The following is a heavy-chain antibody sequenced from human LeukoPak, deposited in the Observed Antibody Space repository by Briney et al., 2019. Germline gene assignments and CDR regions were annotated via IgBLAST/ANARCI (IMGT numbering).Heavy chain of an antibody. CDR1: GGTFSSYA. V-gene: IGHV1-69*13. CDR2: IIPIFGTA. Sequence: GASVKVSCKASGGTFSSYAISWVRQAPGQGLEWMGGIIPIFGTANYAQKFQGRVTITADESTSTAYMELSSLRSEDTAVYYCARGVLVVVTAMTWFDPWGQGTLVTVSS. D-gene: IGHD2-21*02. J-gene: IGHJ5*02. CDR3: ARGVLVVVTAMTWFDP.